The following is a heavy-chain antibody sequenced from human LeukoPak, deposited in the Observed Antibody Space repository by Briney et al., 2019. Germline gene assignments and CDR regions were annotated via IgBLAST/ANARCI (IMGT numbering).Heavy chain of an antibody. V-gene: IGHV1-69*13. CDR3: AREEGEASLGYLH. CDR1: GGTFSSYA. Sequence: SVKVSCKASGGTFSSYAISWVRQAPGQGLEWMGGIIPIFGTANYAQKFQGRVTITADESTSTAYMELSSLRSEDMAVYYCAREEGEASLGYLHWGQGTLVTVSS. D-gene: IGHD3-16*01. J-gene: IGHJ4*02. CDR2: IIPIFGTA.